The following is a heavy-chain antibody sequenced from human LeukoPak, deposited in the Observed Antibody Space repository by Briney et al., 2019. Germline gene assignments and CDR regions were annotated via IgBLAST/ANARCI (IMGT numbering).Heavy chain of an antibody. Sequence: SETLSLTCAVSGGSISSGGYSWSWIRQPPGKGLEWIGYIYHSGSTYYNPSLKSRVTISVDRSKNQFSLKLSSVTAADTAVYYCARSVVPNYGAFDIWGQGTMVTVSS. D-gene: IGHD3-10*01. CDR2: IYHSGST. J-gene: IGHJ3*02. CDR3: ARSVVPNYGAFDI. CDR1: GGSISSGGYS. V-gene: IGHV4-30-2*01.